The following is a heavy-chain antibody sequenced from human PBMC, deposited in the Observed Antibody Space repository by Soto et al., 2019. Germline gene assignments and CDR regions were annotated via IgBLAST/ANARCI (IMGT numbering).Heavy chain of an antibody. V-gene: IGHV3-30*18. J-gene: IGHJ6*02. CDR1: GFSFSTNG. D-gene: IGHD3-10*01. CDR2: ISSDGFIK. CDR3: AKDLKASGGHSGTLNYYYGMDV. Sequence: QVQLVESGGGVVQPGRSLRLSCASSGFSFSTNGMQWVRQAPGKGLEWVAIISSDGFIKYSADDVKGRFTISRDISKNTLFLQMDSLRAEDSAVYYCAKDLKASGGHSGTLNYYYGMDVWGQGTTVIVSS.